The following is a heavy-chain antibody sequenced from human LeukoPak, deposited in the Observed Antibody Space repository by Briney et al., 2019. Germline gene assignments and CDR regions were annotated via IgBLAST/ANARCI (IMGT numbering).Heavy chain of an antibody. V-gene: IGHV3-7*01. Sequence: GALRLFCSASGFNLSNYWMSWVRPAPGKGPGWVANIKQDGSEKYYVDSVKGRFTISRDNAKNSLYLQMNSLRAEDTAVYYCATAVYGDYDFDYWGQGTLVTVSS. D-gene: IGHD4-17*01. CDR3: ATAVYGDYDFDY. J-gene: IGHJ4*02. CDR1: GFNLSNYW. CDR2: IKQDGSEK.